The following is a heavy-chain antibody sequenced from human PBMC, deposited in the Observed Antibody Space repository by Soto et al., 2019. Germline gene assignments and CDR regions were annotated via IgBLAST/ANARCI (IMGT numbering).Heavy chain of an antibody. J-gene: IGHJ6*03. CDR3: ARDRGNEMVYDYYYMDV. CDR2: IDYSGST. V-gene: IGHV4-59*01. Sequence: SETLSLTCTVSGGSISSYYWSWIRQPPGKGLEWIGYIDYSGSTNYNPSLKSRVTISVDTSKNQFSLKLSSVTAADTAVYYCARDRGNEMVYDYYYMDVWGKGTTVTVSS. D-gene: IGHD2-8*01. CDR1: GGSISSYY.